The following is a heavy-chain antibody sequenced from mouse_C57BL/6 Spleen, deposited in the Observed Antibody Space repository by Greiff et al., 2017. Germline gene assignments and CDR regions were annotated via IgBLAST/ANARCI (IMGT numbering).Heavy chain of an antibody. CDR1: GYSITSGYY. Sequence: VQLKESGPGLVKPSQSLSLTCSVTGYSITSGYYWNWIRQFPGNKLEWMGYISYDGSNNYNPSLKNRISITRDTSKNQFFLKLNSVTTEDTATYYCARADYYYGSGAYWGQGTLVTVSA. D-gene: IGHD1-1*01. J-gene: IGHJ3*01. CDR2: ISYDGSN. V-gene: IGHV3-6*01. CDR3: ARADYYYGSGAY.